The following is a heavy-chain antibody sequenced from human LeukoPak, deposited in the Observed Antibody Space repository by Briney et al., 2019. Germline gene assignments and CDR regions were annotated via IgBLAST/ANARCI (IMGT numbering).Heavy chain of an antibody. D-gene: IGHD3-10*02. J-gene: IGHJ6*04. Sequence: GGSLRLSCAASGFTFTTYSMNWVRQAPGKGLEWVSSISSSSRYIYYADSVKGRFTISRDNAKNSLYLQMNSLRAEDTAVYYCAELGITMIGGVWGKGTTVTISS. CDR2: ISSSSRYI. V-gene: IGHV3-21*01. CDR1: GFTFTTYS. CDR3: AELGITMIGGV.